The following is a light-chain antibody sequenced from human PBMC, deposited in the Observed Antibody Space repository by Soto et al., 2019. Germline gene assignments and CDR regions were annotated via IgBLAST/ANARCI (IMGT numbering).Light chain of an antibody. CDR1: QSLVYVDGNTY. V-gene: IGKV2-30*01. J-gene: IGKJ2*01. Sequence: DVVMTQSPLSLPVTLGQPASISCRSSQSLVYVDGNTYLNLFQQRPGQSPRRVIYKVSNRDSGVPDRFSGSGSGTDFTLKISRVEAEDVGVYYCMHGTHWPPGPYTFGQGTKVEIK. CDR3: MHGTHWPPGPYT. CDR2: KVS.